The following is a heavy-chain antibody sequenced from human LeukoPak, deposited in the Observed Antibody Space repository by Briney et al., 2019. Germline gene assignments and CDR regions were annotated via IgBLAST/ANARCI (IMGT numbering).Heavy chain of an antibody. CDR2: IYYSGST. D-gene: IGHD3-22*01. CDR3: ASQPRGLYDDWFDP. Sequence: PSETLSLTCAVYGGSFSGYYWSWIRQPPGKGLEWIGYIYYSGSTNYNPSLKSRVTISVDTSKNQFSLKLSSVTAADTAVYYCASQPRGLYDDWFDPWGQGTLVTVSS. CDR1: GGSFSGYY. V-gene: IGHV4-59*08. J-gene: IGHJ5*02.